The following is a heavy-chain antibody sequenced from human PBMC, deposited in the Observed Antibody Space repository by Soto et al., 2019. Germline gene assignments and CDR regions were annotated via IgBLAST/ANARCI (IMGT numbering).Heavy chain of an antibody. CDR2: IYYSGST. Sequence: PSETLSLTCTVSGGSISSGGYYWSWIRQHPGKGLEWIGSIYYSGSTYYNPSLKSRVTISVDTSKNQFSLKLSSVTAADTAVYYCARRYGDYAVDAFDIWGQGTMVTVSS. D-gene: IGHD4-17*01. CDR1: GGSISSGGYY. J-gene: IGHJ3*02. V-gene: IGHV4-39*01. CDR3: ARRYGDYAVDAFDI.